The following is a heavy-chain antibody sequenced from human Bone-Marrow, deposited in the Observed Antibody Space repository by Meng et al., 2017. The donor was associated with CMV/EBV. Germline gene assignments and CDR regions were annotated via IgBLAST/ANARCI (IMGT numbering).Heavy chain of an antibody. V-gene: IGHV3-15*01. CDR2: IKSKTDGGTT. D-gene: IGHD2-2*01. CDR1: GFTFSNAW. J-gene: IGHJ4*02. Sequence: GESLKISCAASGFTFSNAWMSWVRQAPGKGLEWVGRIKSKTDGGTTDYAAHVKGRFTIPRDDSKNTQYLQMNSLKTKDTAVDYCNTKGGRYCSSTSCYEVFDYWGQGTLVTVSS. CDR3: NTKGGRYCSSTSCYEVFDY.